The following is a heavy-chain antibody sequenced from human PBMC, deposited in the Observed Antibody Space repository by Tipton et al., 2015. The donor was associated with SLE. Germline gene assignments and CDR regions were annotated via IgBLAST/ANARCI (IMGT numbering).Heavy chain of an antibody. Sequence: TLSLTCTVSGGSISSSSYYWGWIRQPPGKGLEWIGSIYYSGSTNYNPSLKSRVTISVDTSKNQFSLKLSSVTAADTAVYYCARTRIRSSGGDYWGQGTLVTVSS. V-gene: IGHV4-39*07. D-gene: IGHD6-6*01. J-gene: IGHJ4*02. CDR1: GGSISSSSYY. CDR3: ARTRIRSSGGDY. CDR2: IYYSGST.